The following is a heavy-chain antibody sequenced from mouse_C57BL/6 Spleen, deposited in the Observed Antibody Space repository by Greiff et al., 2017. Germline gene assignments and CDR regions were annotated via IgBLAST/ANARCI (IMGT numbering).Heavy chain of an antibody. CDR3: ARDGKGAMDY. V-gene: IGHV7-1*01. Sequence: EVKLVESGGGLVQSGRSLRLSCATSGFTFSDFYMEWVRQAPGKGLEWIAASRNKANDYTTGYSASVKGRFIVSRDTSQSILYLQMNALRAEDTAIYYCARDGKGAMDYWGQGTSVTVSS. CDR2: SRNKANDYTT. J-gene: IGHJ4*01. CDR1: GFTFSDFY.